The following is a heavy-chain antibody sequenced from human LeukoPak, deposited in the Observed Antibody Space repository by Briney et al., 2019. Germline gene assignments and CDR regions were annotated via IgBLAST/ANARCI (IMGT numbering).Heavy chain of an antibody. J-gene: IGHJ4*02. CDR1: GFTVSSNY. D-gene: IGHD1-20*01. CDR2: IYSGGST. Sequence: GGSLRLSCAASGFTVSSNYMSWVRQAPGKGLEWVSVIYSGGSTYYADSVKGRFTISRDSAKNTLYLEMNSLRAEDTAVYYCARYNWNPAPFDYWGQGTLVTVSS. CDR3: ARYNWNPAPFDY. V-gene: IGHV3-53*01.